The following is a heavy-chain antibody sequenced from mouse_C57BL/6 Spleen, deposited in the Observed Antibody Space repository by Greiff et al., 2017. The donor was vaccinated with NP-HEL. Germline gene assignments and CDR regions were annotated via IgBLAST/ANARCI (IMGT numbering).Heavy chain of an antibody. J-gene: IGHJ3*01. CDR3: ARDGDYGSSWFAY. D-gene: IGHD1-1*01. CDR2: ISYSGST. V-gene: IGHV3-1*01. Sequence: ESEPGMVKPSQSLSLTCTVTGYSIASGYDWHWIRHFPGNKLEWMGYISYSGSTNYNPSLKSRISITHDTSTNHFFLKLNSVTTEDTATYYCARDGDYGSSWFAYWGQGTLVTVSA. CDR1: GYSIASGYD.